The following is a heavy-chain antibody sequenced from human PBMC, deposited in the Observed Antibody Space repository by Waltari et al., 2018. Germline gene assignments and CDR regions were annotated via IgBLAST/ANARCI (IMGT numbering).Heavy chain of an antibody. CDR1: GFTFSHSW. CDR3: VTTGVAGFY. J-gene: IGHJ4*02. V-gene: IGHV3-74*01. Sequence: EVQLVESGGGLVQPGGSLRLSCAAYGFTFSHSWMYWVRQSPGKGLGWVSRMSMDGGIVSYADSLKGRFTISRDNAKSTLFLQMNSLRVDDTALYYCVTTGVAGFYWGQGTRVTVSS. D-gene: IGHD6-19*01. CDR2: MSMDGGIV.